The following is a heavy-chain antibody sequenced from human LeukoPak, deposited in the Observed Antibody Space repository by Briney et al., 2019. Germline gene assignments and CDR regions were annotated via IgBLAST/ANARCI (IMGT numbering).Heavy chain of an antibody. Sequence: GGSLRLSCAASGFTFSSYSMNWVRQAPGKGLVWVSRINSDGSSTSYADSVKGRFTISRDNAKNTLYLQMNSLRAEDTAVYYCASSHQVVPAAMGYYYYYYGMDVWGQGTTVTVSS. V-gene: IGHV3-74*01. CDR2: INSDGSST. CDR3: ASSHQVVPAAMGYYYYYYGMDV. J-gene: IGHJ6*02. CDR1: GFTFSSYS. D-gene: IGHD2-2*01.